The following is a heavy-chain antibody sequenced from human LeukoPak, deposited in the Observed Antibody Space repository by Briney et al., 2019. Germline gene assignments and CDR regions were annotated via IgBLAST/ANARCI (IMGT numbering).Heavy chain of an antibody. CDR3: AKDIEEWLVKGGGCFDY. D-gene: IGHD6-19*01. J-gene: IGHJ4*02. V-gene: IGHV3-30*18. Sequence: GGSLILSFAASGFTVSNNSMSWVRQAPGKGLELVAVISYDGSNKYYADSVKGRFTISRDNSKNTLYLQMNSLRAEDTAVYYCAKDIEEWLVKGGGCFDYWGQGTLVTVSS. CDR2: ISYDGSNK. CDR1: GFTVSNNS.